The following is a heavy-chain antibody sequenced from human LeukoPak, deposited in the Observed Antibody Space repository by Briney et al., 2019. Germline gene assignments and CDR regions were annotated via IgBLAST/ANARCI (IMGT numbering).Heavy chain of an antibody. V-gene: IGHV3-23*01. J-gene: IGHJ4*02. D-gene: IGHD2-15*01. CDR1: GLTFNNYA. CDR2: ISGSSGNT. CDR3: AKVWRSGGSSSDY. Sequence: GGSLRLSCAASGLTFNNYAMSRVRQAPGKGLEWVSAISGSSGNTYYADSVKGRFAISRDNSKNTLYLQINSLRPEDTAVYYCAKVWRSGGSSSDYWGQGTLVTVSS.